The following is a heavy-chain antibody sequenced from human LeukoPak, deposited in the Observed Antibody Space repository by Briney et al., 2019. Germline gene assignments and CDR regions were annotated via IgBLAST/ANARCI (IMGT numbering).Heavy chain of an antibody. D-gene: IGHD2-15*01. CDR1: GYPFVDFG. J-gene: IGHJ4*02. Sequence: ASVKVSCKTSGYPFVDFGITWVRQAPRQGLEWMGWISAFSGGTNYAQKLQGRVTMTRDTSTSTVYMELRRLRSDDTAVYYCGRDIRSDGSPADYWGQGTLVTVSS. CDR2: ISAFSGGT. V-gene: IGHV1-18*01. CDR3: GRDIRSDGSPADY.